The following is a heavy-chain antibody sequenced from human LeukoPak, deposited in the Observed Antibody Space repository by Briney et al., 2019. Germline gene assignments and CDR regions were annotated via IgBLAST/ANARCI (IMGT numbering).Heavy chain of an antibody. CDR3: ARSPTKRVTDDY. CDR2: IYYSGTT. J-gene: IGHJ4*02. CDR1: GGSIGSSDSF. D-gene: IGHD5-18*01. V-gene: IGHV4-39*07. Sequence: PSETLSLTCTVSGGSIGSSDSFWGWIRQPPGKGLEWIGSIYYSGTTYYNPSLKSRLTISIDTSKNHFSLKLTSVTAADTAVYFCARSPTKRVTDDYWGQGTLVTVSS.